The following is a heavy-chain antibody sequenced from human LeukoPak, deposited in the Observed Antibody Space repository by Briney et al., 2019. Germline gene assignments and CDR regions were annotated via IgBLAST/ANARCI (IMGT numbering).Heavy chain of an antibody. Sequence: GESLKISCKGSGYSFTSYWIGWVRQMPGKGLEWMGIIYPGDSDTRYSPSFQGQVTISADKSISTAYLQWSSLKASDTAMYYCARHVRGGAFPLYYFDYWGQGTPVTVSS. CDR3: ARHVRGGAFPLYYFDY. V-gene: IGHV5-51*01. D-gene: IGHD3-16*01. CDR1: GYSFTSYW. CDR2: IYPGDSDT. J-gene: IGHJ4*02.